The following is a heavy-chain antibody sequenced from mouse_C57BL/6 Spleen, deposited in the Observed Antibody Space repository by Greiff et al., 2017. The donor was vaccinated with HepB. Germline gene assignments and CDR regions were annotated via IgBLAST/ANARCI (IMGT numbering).Heavy chain of an antibody. CDR1: GYTFTSYW. V-gene: IGHV1-52*01. Sequence: QVHVKQPGAELVRPGSSVKLSCKASGYTFTSYWMHWVKQRPIQGLEWIGNIDPSDSETHYNQKFKDKATLTVDKSSSTAYMQLSSLTSEDSAVYYCARENYDYDRGYAMDYWGQGTSVTVSS. CDR3: ARENYDYDRGYAMDY. CDR2: IDPSDSET. D-gene: IGHD2-4*01. J-gene: IGHJ4*01.